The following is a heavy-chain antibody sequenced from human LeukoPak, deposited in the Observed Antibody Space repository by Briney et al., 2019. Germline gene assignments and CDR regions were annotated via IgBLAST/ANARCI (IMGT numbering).Heavy chain of an antibody. Sequence: PGGSLRLSCAASGFTFSSYDMHWVRQATGKGLEWVSAIGTAGDTYYPGSVKGRFTISRENAKNSLYLQMNSLRAGDTAVYYCARVPNYGSGSGFDPWGQGTLVTVSS. D-gene: IGHD3-10*01. CDR1: GFTFSSYD. CDR3: ARVPNYGSGSGFDP. V-gene: IGHV3-13*01. J-gene: IGHJ5*02. CDR2: IGTAGDT.